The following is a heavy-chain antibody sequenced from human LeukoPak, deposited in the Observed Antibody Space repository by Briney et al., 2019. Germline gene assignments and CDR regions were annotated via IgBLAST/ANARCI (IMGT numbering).Heavy chain of an antibody. CDR2: ISWNSGSI. Sequence: TGGSLRLSCAASGFSFDDYTMHWVRQAPGKGLEWVSGISWNSGSIGYADSVKGRFTISRDNAKNSLYLQMNSLRAEDTALYYCAKDHRVGSGYDFSWFDPWGQGTLVTVSS. CDR1: GFSFDDYT. V-gene: IGHV3-9*01. J-gene: IGHJ5*02. CDR3: AKDHRVGSGYDFSWFDP. D-gene: IGHD5-12*01.